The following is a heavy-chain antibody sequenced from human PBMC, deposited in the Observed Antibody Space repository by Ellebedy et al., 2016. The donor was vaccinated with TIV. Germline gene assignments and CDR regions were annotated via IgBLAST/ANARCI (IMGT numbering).Heavy chain of an antibody. D-gene: IGHD2/OR15-2a*01. CDR3: ARATSIGDYVYY. Sequence: AASVKVSCKASGYSFTIYAVHWARQAPGQRPEWMGWINAGDGNTKYSQKFQGRVTISRDTSANTAYMELRSLTSEDTAVYYCARATSIGDYVYYWGQGTLVTVSS. CDR2: INAGDGNT. CDR1: GYSFTIYA. V-gene: IGHV1-3*01. J-gene: IGHJ4*02.